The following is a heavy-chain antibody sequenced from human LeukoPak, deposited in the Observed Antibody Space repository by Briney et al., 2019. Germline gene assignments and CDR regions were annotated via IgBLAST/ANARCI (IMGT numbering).Heavy chain of an antibody. J-gene: IGHJ4*02. CDR3: ATVLWGGQFDY. V-gene: IGHV3-48*03. CDR2: IGSRGTTI. D-gene: IGHD2-21*01. Sequence: GGSLRLSCAASGFTFSGYEMTWVRQAPGKGLEWVSYIGSRGTTIYYADSVEGRLTISRDNAKSSLYLQMNSLRGEGTAVYYCATVLWGGQFDYWGQGTLVTVSS. CDR1: GFTFSGYE.